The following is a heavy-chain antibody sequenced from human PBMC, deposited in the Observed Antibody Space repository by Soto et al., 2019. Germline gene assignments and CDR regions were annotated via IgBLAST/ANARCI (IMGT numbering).Heavy chain of an antibody. CDR3: ARGEVWGVWLGELLAFDT. J-gene: IGHJ3*02. D-gene: IGHD3-10*01. Sequence: SQTLSLTCAISGDSVSSNSAAWNWIRQSPSRGLEWLGRTYYRSKWYNDYAVSVKSRITINPDTSKNQFSLQLNSVTPEDTAVYYCARGEVWGVWLGELLAFDTWGQGKMVT. CDR2: TYYRSKWYN. V-gene: IGHV6-1*01. CDR1: GDSVSSNSAA.